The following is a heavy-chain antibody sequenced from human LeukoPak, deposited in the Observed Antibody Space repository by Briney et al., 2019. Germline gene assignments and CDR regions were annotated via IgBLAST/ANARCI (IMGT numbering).Heavy chain of an antibody. D-gene: IGHD2-15*01. V-gene: IGHV4-59*08. J-gene: IGHJ5*02. CDR3: ARHHSLRRGGSPNWFDP. CDR2: IYYSGST. CDR1: GGSISSYY. Sequence: PSETLSLTCTVPGGSISSYYWSWIRQPPGKGLEWIGYIYYSGSTNYNPSPKSRVTISVDTSKNQFSLKLSSVTAADTAVYYCARHHSLRRGGSPNWFDPWGQGTLVTVSS.